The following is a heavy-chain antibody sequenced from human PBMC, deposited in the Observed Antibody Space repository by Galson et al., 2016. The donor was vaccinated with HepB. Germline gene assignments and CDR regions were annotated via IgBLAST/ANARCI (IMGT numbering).Heavy chain of an antibody. D-gene: IGHD4-23*01. Sequence: SVKVSCKASGYTFTSYVIHWVRQAPGHRLEWMGWINAVNGNTRFSQNFQGRVTITSDTSASTVYMDVSSLRSEDTAVYYCARDEGYGGNSFDSWGQGTLVTVSS. V-gene: IGHV1-3*01. CDR2: INAVNGNT. J-gene: IGHJ4*02. CDR1: GYTFTSYV. CDR3: ARDEGYGGNSFDS.